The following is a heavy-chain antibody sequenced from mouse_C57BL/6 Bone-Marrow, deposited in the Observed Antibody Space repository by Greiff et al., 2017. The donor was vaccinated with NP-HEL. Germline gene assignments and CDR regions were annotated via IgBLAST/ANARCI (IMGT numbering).Heavy chain of an antibody. CDR3: AREGWDAMDY. CDR2: ISDGGSYT. Sequence: EVQGVESGGGLVKPGGSLKLSCAASGFTFSSYAMSWVRQTPEKRLEWVATISDGGSYTYYPDNVKGRFTISRDNAKNNLYLQMSHLKSEDTAMYYCAREGWDAMDYWGQGTSVTGSS. V-gene: IGHV5-4*01. CDR1: GFTFSSYA. D-gene: IGHD3-3*01. J-gene: IGHJ4*01.